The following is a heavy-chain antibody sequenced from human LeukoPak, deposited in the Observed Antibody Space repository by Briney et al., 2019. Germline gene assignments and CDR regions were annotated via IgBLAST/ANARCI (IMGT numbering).Heavy chain of an antibody. J-gene: IGHJ5*02. CDR2: LYYSATT. D-gene: IGHD1-26*01. CDR3: ARRGGRGSSYWFDP. V-gene: IGHV4-61*01. Sequence: SETLSLTCTVCGGPVSCGTYYGSWIPQPPGRGLEWIGYLYYSATTNHNPSVKSRVTLSIDTSNNQFSLRLSSVTAADTAVYYCARRGGRGSSYWFDPWGQGTLVTVSS. CDR1: GGPVSCGTYY.